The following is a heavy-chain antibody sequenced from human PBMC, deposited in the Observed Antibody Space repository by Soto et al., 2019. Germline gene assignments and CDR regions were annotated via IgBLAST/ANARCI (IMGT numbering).Heavy chain of an antibody. V-gene: IGHV3-33*01. CDR2: IWYDGSKK. J-gene: IGHJ4*02. CDR3: ARERSGSYDS. CDR1: GFTLSSHG. D-gene: IGHD3-3*01. Sequence: QVQLVESGGGVVQPGRSLRLSCVASGFTLSSHGMHWVRQAPGKGLEWVAVIWYDGSKKYYADSVKGRFTISRDNSNNTLYLQMNSLRAADTAVFYCARERSGSYDSWGQGTLVTVSS.